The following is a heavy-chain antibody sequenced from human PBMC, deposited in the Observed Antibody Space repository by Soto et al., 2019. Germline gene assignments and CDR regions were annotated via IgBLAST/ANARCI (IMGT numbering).Heavy chain of an antibody. CDR2: ISAKNGDT. J-gene: IGHJ4*02. V-gene: IGHV1-18*01. Sequence: QVQLVQSGAYVKKPGASVRVSCKASGYTFTDYGITWVRQAPGQGLVWMGWISAKNGDTNLAQKFLGRVTLTTDTSTGTAYMDLLSLTPDDTAVYYGARVTPETPSAYWGQGTMVTVSS. D-gene: IGHD2-21*02. CDR1: GYTFTDYG. CDR3: ARVTPETPSAY.